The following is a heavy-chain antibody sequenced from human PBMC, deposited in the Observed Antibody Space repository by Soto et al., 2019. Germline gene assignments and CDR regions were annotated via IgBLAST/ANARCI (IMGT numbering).Heavy chain of an antibody. Sequence: QVQLVQSGAEVKKPGASVKVSCKASGYTFTSYYMHWVRQAPGQGLEWVGIINPSGGSTSYAQKFQRRVTMNRDTSTSTVYMELSSLRSEDTAVYYCATRLGDSSSWYEEDYYYGMGVWGQGTTVTVSS. CDR3: ATRLGDSSSWYEEDYYYGMGV. CDR1: GYTFTSYY. CDR2: INPSGGST. V-gene: IGHV1-46*01. J-gene: IGHJ6*02. D-gene: IGHD6-13*01.